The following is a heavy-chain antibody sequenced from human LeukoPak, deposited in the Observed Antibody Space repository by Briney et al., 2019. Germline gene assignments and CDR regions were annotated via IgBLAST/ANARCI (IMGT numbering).Heavy chain of an antibody. CDR3: ARDQTDGGTDY. CDR2: IYYSGST. V-gene: IGHV4-39*07. CDR1: GGSISSSSYY. Sequence: SETLSLTCTVSGGSISSSSYYWGWIRQPPGKGLEWIGSIYYSGSTYYNPSLKSRVTISVDTSKNQFSLKLSSVTAADTAVYYCARDQTDGGTDYWGQGTLVTVSS. D-gene: IGHD4-23*01. J-gene: IGHJ4*02.